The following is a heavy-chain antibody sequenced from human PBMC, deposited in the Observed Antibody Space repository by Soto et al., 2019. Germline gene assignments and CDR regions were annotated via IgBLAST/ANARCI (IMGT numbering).Heavy chain of an antibody. V-gene: IGHV4-59*01. J-gene: IGHJ5*02. Sequence: SETLSLTCTVSGGSISSYYWSWTRQPPGKGLEWIGYIYYSGSTNYNPSLKSRVTISVDTSKNQFSLKLSSVTAADTAVYYCARLDSSGWANWFDPWGQGTLVTVSS. CDR3: ARLDSSGWANWFDP. CDR1: GGSISSYY. CDR2: IYYSGST. D-gene: IGHD6-19*01.